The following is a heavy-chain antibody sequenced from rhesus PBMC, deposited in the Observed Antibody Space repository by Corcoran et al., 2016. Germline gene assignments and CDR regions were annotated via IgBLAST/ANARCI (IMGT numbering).Heavy chain of an antibody. CDR3: ARDRPNTVTTYYAFDF. Sequence: QLQLQESGPGLVKPSDTLSLTCAVSGYSISSGYGWSWIRQPPGKGLAWIGYISNSGNTRYNPSLKSRVTISRDTSKNQFSLRLKSVTAADTAVYYCARDRPNTVTTYYAFDFWGQGLRVTVSS. J-gene: IGHJ3*01. V-gene: IGHV4-122*02. CDR1: GYSISSGYG. CDR2: ISNSGNT. D-gene: IGHD4-23*01.